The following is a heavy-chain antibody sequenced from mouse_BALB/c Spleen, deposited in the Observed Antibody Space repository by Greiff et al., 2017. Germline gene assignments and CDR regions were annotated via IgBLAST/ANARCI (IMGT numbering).Heavy chain of an antibody. Sequence: VQLKQSGAELVKPGASVKLSCTASGFYIKDTYMHWVKQRPEQGLEWIGRIDPANGNTKYDPKFQGKATITADTSSNTAYLQLSSLTSEDTAVYYCARRDLGYWGQGTSVTVSS. CDR3: ARRDLGY. CDR1: GFYIKDTY. CDR2: IDPANGNT. V-gene: IGHV14-3*02. J-gene: IGHJ4*01.